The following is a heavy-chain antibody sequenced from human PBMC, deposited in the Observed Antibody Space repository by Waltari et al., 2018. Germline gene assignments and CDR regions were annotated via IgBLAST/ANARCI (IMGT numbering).Heavy chain of an antibody. CDR3: ARDSGYGDYEGWFDP. J-gene: IGHJ5*02. CDR2: IYYSGST. V-gene: IGHV4-30-4*08. D-gene: IGHD4-17*01. Sequence: QVQLQESGPGLVKPSQTLSLTCTVSGGSISSGDYYWSWLRQPPGKGLEWIGYIYYSGSTYYNPSLKSRVTISVDTSKNQFSLKLSSVTAADTAVYYCARDSGYGDYEGWFDPWGQGTLVTVSS. CDR1: GGSISSGDYY.